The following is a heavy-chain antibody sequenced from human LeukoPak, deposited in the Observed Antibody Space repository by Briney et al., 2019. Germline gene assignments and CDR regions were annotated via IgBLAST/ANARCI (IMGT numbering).Heavy chain of an antibody. CDR3: TRHVYGGHPGDY. Sequence: GGSLRLSCAASGFTFSGSAIHWVRQASGKVLEWVGRIRSKPNSYATEYAASVKGRFTISRDDSKNTAYLQMNSLKTEDTAVYYCTRHVYGGHPGDYWGQGTLVTVSS. CDR2: IRSKPNSYAT. V-gene: IGHV3-73*01. CDR1: GFTFSGSA. J-gene: IGHJ4*02. D-gene: IGHD5/OR15-5a*01.